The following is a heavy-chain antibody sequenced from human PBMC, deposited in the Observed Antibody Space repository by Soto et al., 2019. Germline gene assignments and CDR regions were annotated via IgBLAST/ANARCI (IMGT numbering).Heavy chain of an antibody. CDR1: GGTLISYA. V-gene: IGHV1-69*01. D-gene: IGHD5-12*01. Sequence: SVKVSCKASGGTLISYASSWVRQAPGQGLEWMGGITPVFGTANYAQKFQCRVTITADESTSTAYMELSSLRSEDTAVYYCARDPANSGYDLLFDYWGQGTLVTSPQ. CDR2: ITPVFGTA. J-gene: IGHJ4*02. CDR3: ARDPANSGYDLLFDY.